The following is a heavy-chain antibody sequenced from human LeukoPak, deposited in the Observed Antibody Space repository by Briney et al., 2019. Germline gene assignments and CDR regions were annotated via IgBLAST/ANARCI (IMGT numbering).Heavy chain of an antibody. D-gene: IGHD3-22*01. CDR1: GGTISSYY. V-gene: IGHV4-59*08. CDR3: ARHADTRNYYDSSGQAEYFQH. Sequence: SSETLSLTCTASGGTISSYYWSWIRQPPGKGLGWIGYIYYSGSTNYNPSLKSGVTISVDTSKNQFSLKLSSVTAADTAVYYCARHADTRNYYDSSGQAEYFQHWGQGTLVTVSS. J-gene: IGHJ1*01. CDR2: IYYSGST.